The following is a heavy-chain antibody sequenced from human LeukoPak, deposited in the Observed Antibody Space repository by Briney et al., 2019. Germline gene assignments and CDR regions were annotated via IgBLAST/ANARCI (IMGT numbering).Heavy chain of an antibody. Sequence: PGGSLRLSCAASGFTFSSYAMSWVRQAPGKGLEWVSAISGSGGSTYYADSVKGRFTISRDNAKNSLYLQMNSLRAEDTALYYCAKGDSEMATRSPDYWGQGTLVTVSS. J-gene: IGHJ4*02. CDR2: ISGSGGST. CDR1: GFTFSSYA. CDR3: AKGDSEMATRSPDY. V-gene: IGHV3-23*01. D-gene: IGHD5-24*01.